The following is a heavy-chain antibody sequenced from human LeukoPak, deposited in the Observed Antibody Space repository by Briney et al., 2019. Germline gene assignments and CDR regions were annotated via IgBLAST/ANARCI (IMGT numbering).Heavy chain of an antibody. J-gene: IGHJ4*02. CDR3: ARHNRYSSSVFVDY. V-gene: IGHV4-34*01. CDR1: GGSFSGYY. D-gene: IGHD6-13*01. CDR2: INHSGST. Sequence: SETLSLTCAVYGGSFSGYYWSWIRQPPGKGLEWIGEINHSGSTNYNPSLKSRVTISVDTSKNQFSLKLSSVTAADTAVYYCARHNRYSSSVFVDYWGQGTLVTVSS.